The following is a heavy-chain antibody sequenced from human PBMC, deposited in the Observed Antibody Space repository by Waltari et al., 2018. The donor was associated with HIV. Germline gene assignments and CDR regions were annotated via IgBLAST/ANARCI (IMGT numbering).Heavy chain of an antibody. D-gene: IGHD2-21*02. CDR3: ARMTSPYFIDY. CDR2: IDQDGSRI. Sequence: EVQLVESGGGLVRPGLSLRLSCAASGFSFRTYWMHWVRQVPGKGPVLVSRIDQDGSRISYADSVKGRFTISRDNARNILYLQMNSLRVEDTAVYYCARMTSPYFIDYWGLGTLVTVSS. J-gene: IGHJ4*02. V-gene: IGHV3-74*01. CDR1: GFSFRTYW.